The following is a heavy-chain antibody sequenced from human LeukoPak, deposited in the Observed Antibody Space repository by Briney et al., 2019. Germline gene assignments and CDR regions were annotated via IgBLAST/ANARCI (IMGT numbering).Heavy chain of an antibody. V-gene: IGHV3-21*01. J-gene: IGHJ4*02. CDR2: ISSSSSYI. CDR1: GFTFSSYS. CDR3: ARELRDNWNDYFDY. Sequence: GGSLRLSCAASGFTFSSYSMNWVRQAPGKGLEWVSSISSSSSYIYYADSVKGRFTISRDNAKNPLYLQMNSLRAEDTAVYYCARELRDNWNDYFDYWGQGTLVTVSS. D-gene: IGHD1-20*01.